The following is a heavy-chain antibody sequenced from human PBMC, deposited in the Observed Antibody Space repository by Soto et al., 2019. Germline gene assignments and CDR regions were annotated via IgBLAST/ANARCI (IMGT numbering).Heavy chain of an antibody. V-gene: IGHV3-30*18. J-gene: IGHJ4*02. CDR2: ISHDGSNT. Sequence: QVQLVQSGGNVVQPGSSLRLSCAASGFTFSNYGMHWVRQAPCKGLEWLAVISHDGSNTYYADSVKGRFTISRDNSKNTLYLQTTSLRAEDTAVFYCAKEPNTQLWLHAVDYWGQGTLLSVPS. D-gene: IGHD5-18*01. CDR3: AKEPNTQLWLHAVDY. CDR1: GFTFSNYG.